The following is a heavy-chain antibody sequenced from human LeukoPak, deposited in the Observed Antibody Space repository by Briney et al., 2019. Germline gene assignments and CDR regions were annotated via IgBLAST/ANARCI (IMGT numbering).Heavy chain of an antibody. Sequence: ASVKVSCKASGYTFTGYYMHWVRQAPGRGLEWMGWINPNSGGTNYAQKFQGRVTMTRDTSISTAYMELSRLRSDDTAVYYCARGPGITMVRGVLNWFDPWGQGTLVTVSS. J-gene: IGHJ5*02. CDR2: INPNSGGT. CDR1: GYTFTGYY. V-gene: IGHV1-2*02. D-gene: IGHD3-10*01. CDR3: ARGPGITMVRGVLNWFDP.